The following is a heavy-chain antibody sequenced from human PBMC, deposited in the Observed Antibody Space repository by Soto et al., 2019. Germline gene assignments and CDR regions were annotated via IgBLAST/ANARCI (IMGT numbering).Heavy chain of an antibody. CDR2: IYYSGST. J-gene: IGHJ6*03. CDR1: GGSISSGGYY. V-gene: IGHV4-31*03. D-gene: IGHD2-15*01. CDR3: ASSLTGYCSGGSCYSGYYYMDV. Sequence: SETLSLTCTVSGGSISSGGYYWSWFRQHPGKGLEWIGYIYYSGSTYYNPSLKSRVTISVDTSKNQFSLKLSSVTAADTAVYYCASSLTGYCSGGSCYSGYYYMDVWGKGTTVTVSS.